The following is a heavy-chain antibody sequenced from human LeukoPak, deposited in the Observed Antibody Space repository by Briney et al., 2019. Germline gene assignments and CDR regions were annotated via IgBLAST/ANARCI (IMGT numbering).Heavy chain of an antibody. Sequence: GGSLRLSCAASGFTFDDYAMHWVRQAPGKGLEWVSGISWNSGSIGYADSVKGRFTISRDNAKNTLYLQMNSLRAEDTAVYYCAKDLAWDTNYWGQGTLVTVSS. CDR1: GFTFDDYA. D-gene: IGHD1-26*01. V-gene: IGHV3-9*01. CDR2: ISWNSGSI. CDR3: AKDLAWDTNY. J-gene: IGHJ4*02.